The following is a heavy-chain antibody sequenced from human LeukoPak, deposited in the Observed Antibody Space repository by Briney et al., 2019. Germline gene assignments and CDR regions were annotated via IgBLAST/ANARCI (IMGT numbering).Heavy chain of an antibody. Sequence: GGSLRLSCTASGFAFNSYGMHWVRQAPGKGLEWVAVIWYDGSNKHYADSVKGRFTISRDNSKNTLYLQMNSLRVEDTAVYYCARVGGDGDYGLGGQGTLVTVSS. J-gene: IGHJ4*02. CDR1: GFAFNSYG. CDR2: IWYDGSNK. V-gene: IGHV3-33*01. D-gene: IGHD4-17*01. CDR3: ARVGGDGDYGL.